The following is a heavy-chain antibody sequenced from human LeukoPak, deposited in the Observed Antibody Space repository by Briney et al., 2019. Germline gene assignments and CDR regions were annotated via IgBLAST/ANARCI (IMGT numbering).Heavy chain of an antibody. CDR1: GGSTSSYY. J-gene: IGHJ4*02. D-gene: IGHD3-10*01. CDR3: ARHYRGALPWGFDY. V-gene: IGHV4-59*08. Sequence: PSETLSLTCTVSGGSTSSYYWSWIRQPPGKGLEWIGYIYYSGSTNYNPSLKSRVTISVDTSKNQFSLKLSSVTAADTAVYYCARHYRGALPWGFDYWGQGTLVTVSS. CDR2: IYYSGST.